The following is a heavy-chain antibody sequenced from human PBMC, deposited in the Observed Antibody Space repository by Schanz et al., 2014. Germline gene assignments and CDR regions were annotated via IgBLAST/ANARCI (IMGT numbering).Heavy chain of an antibody. Sequence: VQLVESGGGVVQPGRSLRLSCAASGFTFSTHAMHWVRQAPGKGLEWVSSISSGGGSTYYADSVKGRFTISRDNAKNTLYLQMNTLRAEDTAVYYCARVALPGYSSPRDAFDIWGQGTMVTVSS. CDR1: GFTFSTHA. CDR3: ARVALPGYSSPRDAFDI. V-gene: IGHV3-NL1*01. D-gene: IGHD5-18*01. CDR2: ISSGGGST. J-gene: IGHJ3*02.